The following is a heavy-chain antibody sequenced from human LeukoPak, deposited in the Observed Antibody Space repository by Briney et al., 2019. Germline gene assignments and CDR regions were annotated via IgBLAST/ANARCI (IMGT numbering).Heavy chain of an antibody. Sequence: NPGGSLRLSCAASGFTFSSYSMNWIRQAPGKGLEWVSSISSSSSYIYYADSVKGRFTISRDNAKNSLYLQMNSLRAEDTAVYYCARVPRHYYDSSATMEEGYWDQGTLVTVSS. CDR2: ISSSSSYI. CDR3: ARVPRHYYDSSATMEEGY. CDR1: GFTFSSYS. D-gene: IGHD3-22*01. V-gene: IGHV3-21*01. J-gene: IGHJ4*02.